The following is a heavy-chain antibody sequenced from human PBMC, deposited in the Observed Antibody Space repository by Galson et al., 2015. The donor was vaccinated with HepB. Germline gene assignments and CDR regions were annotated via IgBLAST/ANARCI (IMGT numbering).Heavy chain of an antibody. CDR1: GFTFDDYT. J-gene: IGHJ4*02. Sequence: ALRLSCAASGFTFDDYTMHWVRQAPGKGLEWVSLISWDGGSTYYADSVKGRFTISRDNSKNSLYLQMNSLRTEDTALYYCAKDNGVGYSSGWWANPFDYWGQGTLVTVSS. CDR2: ISWDGGST. CDR3: AKDNGVGYSSGWWANPFDY. V-gene: IGHV3-43*01. D-gene: IGHD6-19*01.